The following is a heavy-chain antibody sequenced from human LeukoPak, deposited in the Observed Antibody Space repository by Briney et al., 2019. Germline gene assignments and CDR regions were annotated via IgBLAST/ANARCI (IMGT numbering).Heavy chain of an antibody. Sequence: GGSLRLSRAASGFTFSSYAMSWVRQAPGKGLEWVSAISGSGGSTYYADSVKGRFTISRDNSKNTLYLQMNSLRAEDTAVYNCAKGDFYGSGRDYYYYMDVWGKGTTVTTSS. CDR2: ISGSGGST. CDR1: GFTFSSYA. D-gene: IGHD3-10*01. J-gene: IGHJ6*03. V-gene: IGHV3-23*01. CDR3: AKGDFYGSGRDYYYYMDV.